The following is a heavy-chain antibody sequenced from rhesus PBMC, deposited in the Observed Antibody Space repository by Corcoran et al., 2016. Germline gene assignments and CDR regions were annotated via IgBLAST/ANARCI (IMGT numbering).Heavy chain of an antibody. CDR1: GYSLRKNY. J-gene: IGHJ4*01. V-gene: IGHV4-165*01. Sequence: QVHLQESGPGLGKPSGTLSLTCAVSGYSLRKNYWSWIRHPPWQGLEWIGYMYGSSGSTYYNPSLKSRVTISTDTSKNQFSLMLSSVSAADTAVYYCASSPRGSYYSFDCWGQGVLVTVSS. D-gene: IGHD3-16*01. CDR2: MYGSSGST. CDR3: ASSPRGSYYSFDC.